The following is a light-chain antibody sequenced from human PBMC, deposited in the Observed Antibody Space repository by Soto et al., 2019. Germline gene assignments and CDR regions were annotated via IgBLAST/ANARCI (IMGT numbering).Light chain of an antibody. V-gene: IGLV2-23*01. J-gene: IGLJ3*02. CDR3: CTYAGGTTWV. Sequence: QSALTQPASVSGSPGQSITISCTGTSSDVGSYNLVSWYQQHPGKDPKLMIYEGGKRPSGVSDRFSGSKSGNTASLTISGLQAEDEADYYCCTYAGGTTWVFGGGTKLIVL. CDR2: EGG. CDR1: SSDVGSYNL.